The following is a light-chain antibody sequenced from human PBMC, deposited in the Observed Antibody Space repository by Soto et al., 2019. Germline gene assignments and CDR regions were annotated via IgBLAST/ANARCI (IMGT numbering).Light chain of an antibody. Sequence: DIQLTQSPSSLSASVGDRVTITCRASQSISSYVSWYQQKPGKAPKLLIYAASSLQGGVPSRFSGSGSGTDVTLSISSLQPEDFATYYCQQSYSILPFTFGPGTKVDIK. CDR1: QSISSY. CDR2: AAS. V-gene: IGKV1-39*01. CDR3: QQSYSILPFT. J-gene: IGKJ3*01.